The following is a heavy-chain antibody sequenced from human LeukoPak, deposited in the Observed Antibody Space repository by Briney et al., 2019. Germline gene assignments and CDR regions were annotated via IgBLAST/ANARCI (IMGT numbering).Heavy chain of an antibody. V-gene: IGHV3-30*18. CDR3: AKVGTTLDY. CDR2: ISYDGSNK. CDR1: GFTFSSYG. D-gene: IGHD1-7*01. J-gene: IGHJ4*02. Sequence: ETGGSLRLSCAASGFTFSSYGMHWVRQAPGKGLEWVAVISYDGSNKYYADSVKGRFTISRDNSKNTLYLQMNSLRAEDTAVYYCAKVGTTLDYWGQGTLVTVSS.